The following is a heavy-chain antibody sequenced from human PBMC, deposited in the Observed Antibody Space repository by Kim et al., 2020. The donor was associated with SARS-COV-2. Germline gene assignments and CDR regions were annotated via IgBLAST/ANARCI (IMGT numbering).Heavy chain of an antibody. CDR2: IGGSGERT. Sequence: GGSLRLSCAASGFTFSRQAMAWVRQAPGKGLEWVSAIGGSGERTYYAESVKGRFIMSRDISKNTLYLQMSSLRAEDTAIYYCAKLKTMLQGVNYFDSWGQGTLVTVSA. J-gene: IGHJ4*02. D-gene: IGHD3-10*01. CDR1: GFTFSRQA. CDR3: AKLKTMLQGVNYFDS. V-gene: IGHV3-23*01.